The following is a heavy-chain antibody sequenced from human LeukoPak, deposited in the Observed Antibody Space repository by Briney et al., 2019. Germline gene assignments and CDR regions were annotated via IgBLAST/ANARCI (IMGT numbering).Heavy chain of an antibody. D-gene: IGHD3-3*01. CDR2: INPNSGGT. Sequence: ASVKFSCKASGYTFTGYYMHCVRQAPGQGLEWMGWINPNSGGTNYAQKFQGRVTMTRDTSISTAYMELSRLRSDDTAVYYCARDVGHYDFWSGYYPWGQGTLVTVSS. V-gene: IGHV1-2*02. CDR3: ARDVGHYDFWSGYYP. J-gene: IGHJ5*02. CDR1: GYTFTGYY.